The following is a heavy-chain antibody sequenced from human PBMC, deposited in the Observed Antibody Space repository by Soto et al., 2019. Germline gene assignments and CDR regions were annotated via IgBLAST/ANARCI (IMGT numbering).Heavy chain of an antibody. CDR3: ARARSDPLYYYDSSGYFDY. Sequence: GASVKVSCKASGYTFTSYGISWVRQAPGQGLEWMGWISAYNGNTNYAQKLQGRVTMTTDTSTSTAYMELRSLRSDDTAVYYCARARSDPLYYYDSSGYFDYWGQGTLVTVPQ. D-gene: IGHD3-22*01. CDR1: GYTFTSYG. CDR2: ISAYNGNT. J-gene: IGHJ4*02. V-gene: IGHV1-18*01.